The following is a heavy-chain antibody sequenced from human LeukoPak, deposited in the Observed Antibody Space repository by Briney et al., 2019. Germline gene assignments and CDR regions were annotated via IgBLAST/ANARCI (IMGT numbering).Heavy chain of an antibody. D-gene: IGHD5-24*01. J-gene: IGHJ6*02. Sequence: GGSRRLSCAASGFSFSSYWMSWVRQAPGKGLEWVANIKLDGSEKSYVDSAKGRFTISRDNAKNSLYLQMNSLRAEDTAVYYCARDRWLHSNNGGYYYYGMDVWGQGTTVTVSS. CDR3: ARDRWLHSNNGGYYYYGMDV. V-gene: IGHV3-7*03. CDR2: IKLDGSEK. CDR1: GFSFSSYW.